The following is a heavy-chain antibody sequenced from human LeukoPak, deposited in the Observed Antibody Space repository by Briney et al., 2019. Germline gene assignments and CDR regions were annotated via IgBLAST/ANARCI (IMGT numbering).Heavy chain of an antibody. Sequence: ASVKVSCKASGYTFTGYYMHWVRQAPGQGLEWMGWINPSSGGTNYAQKFQGRVTMTRDTSISTAYMELSRLRSDDTAVYYCARGEVREQEDYWGQGTLVTVSS. J-gene: IGHJ4*02. CDR1: GYTFTGYY. CDR3: ARGEVREQEDY. D-gene: IGHD3-10*01. CDR2: INPSSGGT. V-gene: IGHV1-2*02.